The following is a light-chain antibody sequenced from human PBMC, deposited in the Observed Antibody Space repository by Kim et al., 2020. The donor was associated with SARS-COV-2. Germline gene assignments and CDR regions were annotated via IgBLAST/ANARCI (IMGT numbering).Light chain of an antibody. Sequence: EVVLTQSPATLSLSPGERATLSCRASQGVSSYLTWYQQTPGQAPRLLIYDASNRATGIPARFSGSGSGTDFTLTITSLEPEDSAVYYCQQRSSWPPSFGQGAKLEIK. CDR1: QGVSSY. CDR3: QQRSSWPPS. CDR2: DAS. J-gene: IGKJ2*01. V-gene: IGKV3-11*01.